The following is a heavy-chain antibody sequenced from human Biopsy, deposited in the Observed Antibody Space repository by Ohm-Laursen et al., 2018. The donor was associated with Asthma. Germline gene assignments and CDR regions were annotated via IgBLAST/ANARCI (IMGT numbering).Heavy chain of an antibody. CDR2: IKHDGSEK. CDR1: GFTFGDYW. V-gene: IGHV3-7*01. J-gene: IGHJ1*01. Sequence: SLRLSCAASGFTFGDYWMSWVRQVPGKGLEWVAKIKHDGSEKNHVDSLKGRFTISRDNAKNSLYLQMNSLRAEDTAVYYCARTFHFWSPYRAEHYQLWGQGTLVTVSS. D-gene: IGHD3-3*02. CDR3: ARTFHFWSPYRAEHYQL.